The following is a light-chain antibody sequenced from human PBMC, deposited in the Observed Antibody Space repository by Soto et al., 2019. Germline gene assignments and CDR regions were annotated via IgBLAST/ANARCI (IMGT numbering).Light chain of an antibody. V-gene: IGKV3-20*01. Sequence: EIVLTQSPDTLSLPPGERATLSCRASQSISSYLAWYQQKPGQAPRLLIYDASSRATGIPARFSGSGSGTDFTLTISRLEPEDFAVYYCQQYGSSPRFGQGTRLEIK. CDR2: DAS. J-gene: IGKJ5*01. CDR3: QQYGSSPR. CDR1: QSISSY.